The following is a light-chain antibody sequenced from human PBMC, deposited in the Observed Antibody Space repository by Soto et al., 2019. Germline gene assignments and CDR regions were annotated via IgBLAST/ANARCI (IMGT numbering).Light chain of an antibody. V-gene: IGKV3-20*01. CDR3: QQSSYSPLT. Sequence: EIVLTQSPGPLSLSPGDRATLSCRAGQNVDNNYLAWFQQKPGQAPRLLIYEASYRATGVPDRFGGTGSGTDFTLTISRLEPEDFAVYYCQQSSYSPLTCGGGTRIEIK. CDR1: QNVDNNY. J-gene: IGKJ4*01. CDR2: EAS.